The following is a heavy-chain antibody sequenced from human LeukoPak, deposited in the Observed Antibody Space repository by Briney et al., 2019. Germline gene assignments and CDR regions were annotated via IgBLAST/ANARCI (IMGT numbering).Heavy chain of an antibody. CDR3: ARLTTVTYALDY. CDR2: ISSSSSYI. V-gene: IGHV3-21*01. Sequence: GGSLRLSCAASGFTFSSYSMNWVRQAPGKGLEWVSSISSSSSYIYYADSVKGRFTISRDNAKNSLYLQMNSPRAEDTAVYYCARLTTVTYALDYWGQGTLVTVSS. CDR1: GFTFSSYS. J-gene: IGHJ4*02. D-gene: IGHD4-17*01.